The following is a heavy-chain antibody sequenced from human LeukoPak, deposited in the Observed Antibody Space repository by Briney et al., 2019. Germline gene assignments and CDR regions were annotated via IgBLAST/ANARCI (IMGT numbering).Heavy chain of an antibody. CDR1: GASISNYY. Sequence: SETLSLTCTVSGASISNYYWGWVRRPAGKGLEWIGRMYITGSTNYNPSLESRVTMSIDTSKNQFSLKLSSVPAADTAVYYCAKFTRMAYSSYMDVWGKGATVTVSS. D-gene: IGHD2-8*01. V-gene: IGHV4-4*07. CDR3: AKFTRMAYSSYMDV. CDR2: MYITGST. J-gene: IGHJ6*03.